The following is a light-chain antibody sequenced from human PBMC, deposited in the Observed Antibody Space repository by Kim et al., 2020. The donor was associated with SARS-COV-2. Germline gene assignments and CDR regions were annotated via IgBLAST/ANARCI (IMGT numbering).Light chain of an antibody. CDR2: NVN. Sequence: QSALTQPASVSGSPGQSITISCTGTSSDVGGHNTVSWYQQHPGKVPKVIIYNVNKRPSGVSNRISGSKSGNTASLTISGLQAEDEADYYCSSYTVSQIYVFGTGTQLTVL. V-gene: IGLV2-14*01. CDR1: SSDVGGHNT. J-gene: IGLJ1*01. CDR3: SSYTVSQIYV.